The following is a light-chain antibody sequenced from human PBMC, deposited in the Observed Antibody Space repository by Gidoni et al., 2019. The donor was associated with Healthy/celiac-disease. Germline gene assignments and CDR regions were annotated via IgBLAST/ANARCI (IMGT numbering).Light chain of an antibody. CDR1: QSVSSSY. V-gene: IGKV3-20*01. Sequence: EIVLTQSPGTLSLSPGERATLSCRASQSVSSSYLAWYQQKPGQAPRLLIYGASSRATGIPDRFSGCGSGTDFTLTISRLEPEDFAVYYCQQYGSSLTWTFGQXTKVEIK. CDR2: GAS. CDR3: QQYGSSLTWT. J-gene: IGKJ1*01.